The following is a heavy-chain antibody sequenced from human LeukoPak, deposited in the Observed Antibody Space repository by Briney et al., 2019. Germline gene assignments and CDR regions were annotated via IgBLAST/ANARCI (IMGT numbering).Heavy chain of an antibody. J-gene: IGHJ4*02. CDR1: GFTFSSYA. Sequence: PGGSLRLSCAASGFTFSSYAVSWVRRAPGKGLEWVSAISGSGGSTYYADSVKGRFTISRDNSKITLYLQMNSLRADDTAVYYCAKGSSSSGWYVAFDYWGQGTQVTVSS. CDR2: ISGSGGST. D-gene: IGHD6-19*01. V-gene: IGHV3-23*01. CDR3: AKGSSSSGWYVAFDY.